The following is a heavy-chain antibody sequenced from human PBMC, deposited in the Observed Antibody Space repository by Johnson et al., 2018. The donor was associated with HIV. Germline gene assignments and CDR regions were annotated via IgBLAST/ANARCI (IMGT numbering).Heavy chain of an antibody. D-gene: IGHD2-2*01. V-gene: IGHV3-30*18. CDR2: ISYDGRNN. J-gene: IGHJ3*02. Sequence: QVQLVESGGGVVQPGRSLRLSCAASGFTFSSYGMHWVRQAPGKGLEWVAVISYDGRNNTLVDSLKGRFTISRDKSKNTLYLQMNSLRAEDTAVYYCAKDGAMAFDIWGQGTLVTVSS. CDR1: GFTFSSYG. CDR3: AKDGAMAFDI.